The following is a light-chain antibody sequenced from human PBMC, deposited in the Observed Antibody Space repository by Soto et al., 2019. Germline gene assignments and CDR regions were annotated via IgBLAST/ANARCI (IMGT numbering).Light chain of an antibody. J-gene: IGKJ5*01. CDR1: QSINNY. Sequence: EIVLTQSPVTLSLSPGERATLSCRASQSINNYLAWYQQKPGQAPRLLIYDASNRATGIPARFSGSGSGTDFPLTISSLEPEHFAVYYCQQRFNWQVTFGQGTRLDIK. CDR3: QQRFNWQVT. CDR2: DAS. V-gene: IGKV3-11*01.